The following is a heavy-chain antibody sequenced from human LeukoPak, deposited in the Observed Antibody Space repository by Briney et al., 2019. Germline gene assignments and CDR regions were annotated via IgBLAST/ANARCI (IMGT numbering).Heavy chain of an antibody. CDR3: AGIGRLVIDP. D-gene: IGHD1-26*01. CDR2: IIPILGIA. V-gene: IGHV1-69*02. CDR1: GGTFSSYT. J-gene: IGHJ5*02. Sequence: ASVKVSCTASGGTFSSYTISWVRQAPGRGLEWMGRIIPILGIANYAQKFQGRVTITADKSTSTAYMELSSLRSEDKAVYYCAGIGRLVIDPWGQGTLVTVSS.